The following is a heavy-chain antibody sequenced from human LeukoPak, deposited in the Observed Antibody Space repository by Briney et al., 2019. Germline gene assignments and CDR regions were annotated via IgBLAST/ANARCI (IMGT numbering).Heavy chain of an antibody. D-gene: IGHD5-18*01. Sequence: GGSLRLSCAASGFTFSNYNMNWVRQAPGKGLEWVSAISDDSRYIYYADSVKGRFTISGDSAQSSLYLQMNSLRADDTSVYYCVREVKVDTAMGNFDYWGQGTLVSVSS. J-gene: IGHJ4*02. V-gene: IGHV3-21*01. CDR3: VREVKVDTAMGNFDY. CDR1: GFTFSNYN. CDR2: ISDDSRYI.